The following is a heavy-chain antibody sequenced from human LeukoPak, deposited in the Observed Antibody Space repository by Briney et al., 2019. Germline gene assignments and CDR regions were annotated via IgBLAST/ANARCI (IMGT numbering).Heavy chain of an antibody. J-gene: IGHJ4*02. V-gene: IGHV3-23*01. CDR2: ISGRSDNT. CDR3: AKWGDYDVLTGYYVSDF. CDR1: GFIFSNYA. Sequence: PGASLRLSRAASGFIFSNYAMYWVRQAPGKGLEWVSAISGRSDNTYYADSVKGWFTLSRDSSKNTLYLQMNSLRADDTAVYYCAKWGDYDVLTGYYVSDFWGQGTLVTVSS. D-gene: IGHD3-9*01.